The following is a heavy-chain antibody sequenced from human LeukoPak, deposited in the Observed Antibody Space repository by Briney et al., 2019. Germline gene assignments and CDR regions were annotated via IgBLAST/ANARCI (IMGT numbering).Heavy chain of an antibody. Sequence: PGGSLRLSCAASRFTFSDYYMSWIRQAPGKGLEWVSYIGSGGSTIYYADSVKGRFTISRDNAKNSLYLQMNSLRAEDTAVYYCARGDGYNSYYFDYWGQGTLVTGSS. J-gene: IGHJ4*02. CDR1: RFTFSDYY. CDR3: ARGDGYNSYYFDY. V-gene: IGHV3-11*01. D-gene: IGHD5-24*01. CDR2: IGSGGSTI.